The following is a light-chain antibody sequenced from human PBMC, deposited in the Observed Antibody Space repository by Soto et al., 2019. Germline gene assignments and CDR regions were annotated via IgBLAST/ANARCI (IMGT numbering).Light chain of an antibody. CDR2: AAS. J-gene: IGKJ5*01. Sequence: AIRMTQSPSSLSASTGDRVTITCRASQGISSYLAWYQQKPGKAPKLLIYAASTLQSGVPSRFSGSGSGTDFTLTISCLQSEDFATYYCQQYYSYSITFGQGTRLE. V-gene: IGKV1-8*01. CDR1: QGISSY. CDR3: QQYYSYSIT.